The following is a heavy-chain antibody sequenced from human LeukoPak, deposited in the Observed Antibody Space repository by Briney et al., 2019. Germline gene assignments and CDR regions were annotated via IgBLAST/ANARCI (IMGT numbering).Heavy chain of an antibody. CDR1: GFTFSTYG. CDR2: IQYDGSNK. CDR3: AKDGQQLVYYYYHYMDV. Sequence: GGSLRLSCAASGFTFSTYGMHWVRQAPGKGLEWVAFIQYDGSNKYYADSVRGRFTISRDNPKDTLYLQMNSLRAEDTAVYYCAKDGQQLVYYYYHYMDVWGKGTTVTVSS. J-gene: IGHJ6*03. V-gene: IGHV3-30*02. D-gene: IGHD6-13*01.